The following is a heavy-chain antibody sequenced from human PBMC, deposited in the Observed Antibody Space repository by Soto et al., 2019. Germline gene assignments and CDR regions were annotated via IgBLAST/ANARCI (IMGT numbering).Heavy chain of an antibody. CDR1: GFTFSSYG. CDR2: IWYDGSYK. J-gene: IGHJ4*02. Sequence: GGSLRLSCAASGFTFSSYGMHWVRQAPGKGLEWVAVIWYDGSYKYYADSVKGRFTISRDNSKNTLYLQMNSLRADDTAVYYCAKKPTYDSSGYYFDYWGQGTLVTVSS. V-gene: IGHV3-33*06. D-gene: IGHD3-22*01. CDR3: AKKPTYDSSGYYFDY.